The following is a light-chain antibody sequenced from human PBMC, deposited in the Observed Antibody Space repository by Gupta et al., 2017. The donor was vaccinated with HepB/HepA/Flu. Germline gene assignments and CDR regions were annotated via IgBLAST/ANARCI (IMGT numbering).Light chain of an antibody. V-gene: IGLV1-44*01. Sequence: QSVLTQPPSASGTPGQRVTISCSGSSSNIVSNTVNWYQQLPGTAPKLLIYINNQRPSGVPDRFSGSKSGTSASLAISGLQSEDEADYYCSAWDDSRNGGVFGGGTKLTVL. CDR1: SSNIVSNT. CDR3: SAWDDSRNGGV. J-gene: IGLJ2*01. CDR2: INN.